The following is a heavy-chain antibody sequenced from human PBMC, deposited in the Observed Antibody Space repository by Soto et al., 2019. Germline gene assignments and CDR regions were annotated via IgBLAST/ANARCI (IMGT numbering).Heavy chain of an antibody. CDR2: IYSRGDT. V-gene: IGHV4-4*07. CDR3: AGIGEDVYYGMDV. D-gene: IGHD2-21*01. J-gene: IGHJ6*02. Sequence: LSLTCSVAGGSMRSYYWNWLRQPAGKGLEWIGRIYSRGDTNYNPSVKSRVTMSVDTSKNEFSLRLNSVTAADTAVYYCAGIGEDVYYGMDVWGQGTTVTVSS. CDR1: GGSMRSYY.